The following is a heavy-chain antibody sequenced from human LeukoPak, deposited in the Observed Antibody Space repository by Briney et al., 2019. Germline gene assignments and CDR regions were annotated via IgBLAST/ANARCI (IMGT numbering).Heavy chain of an antibody. CDR3: ASGSSYSPNWFDP. D-gene: IGHD2-15*01. CDR1: GFTFSSYW. J-gene: IGHJ5*02. V-gene: IGHV3-7*01. CDR2: IKQDGSEK. Sequence: PGGSLRLSCAASGFTFSSYWMSWVRQAPGKGLEWVAHIKQDGSEKYYVDSVKGRFTISRDNAKNSLYLQMNSLRAEDTAVYYCASGSSYSPNWFDPWGQGTLVTVSS.